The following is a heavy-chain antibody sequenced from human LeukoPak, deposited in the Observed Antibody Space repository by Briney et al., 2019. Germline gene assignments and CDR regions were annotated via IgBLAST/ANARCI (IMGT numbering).Heavy chain of an antibody. Sequence: SETLSLTCTVSGSSISNYYWSWIRQPPGKGLEWIGYIYYSGSANHNPSLTSRVTISVDTSKNQFSLKLSSVTAADTAVYYCARVTATTGIRYFDYWGQGTLVTVSS. CDR2: IYYSGSA. D-gene: IGHD6-13*01. V-gene: IGHV4-59*01. J-gene: IGHJ4*02. CDR3: ARVTATTGIRYFDY. CDR1: GSSISNYY.